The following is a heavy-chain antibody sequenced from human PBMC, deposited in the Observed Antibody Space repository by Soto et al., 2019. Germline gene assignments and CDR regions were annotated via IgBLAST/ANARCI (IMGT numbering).Heavy chain of an antibody. Sequence: SETLSLTCAVSGGSISSGGYSWSWIRQPPGKGLEWIGEISHSGSTNYNPPLKSRVTILVDTTKNQFSLKVTSVTAADTAVYYCARAHYGDYGYGMDVWGQGTTVTVSS. CDR1: GGSISSGGYS. V-gene: IGHV4-30-2*01. CDR3: ARAHYGDYGYGMDV. J-gene: IGHJ6*02. CDR2: ISHSGST. D-gene: IGHD4-17*01.